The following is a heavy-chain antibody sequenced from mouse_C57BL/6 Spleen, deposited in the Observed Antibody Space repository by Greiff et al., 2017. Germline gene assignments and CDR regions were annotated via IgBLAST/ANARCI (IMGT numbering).Heavy chain of an antibody. CDR1: GFTFSSYT. Sequence: EVQLVESGGGLVKPGGSLKLSCAASGFTFSSYTMSWVRQTPEKRLEWVATISGGGGNTYYPDSVKGRFTISRDNAKNTLYLQMSSLRSEDTALYYCAREIYDLYYYAMDYWGQGTSVTVSS. CDR2: ISGGGGNT. CDR3: AREIYDLYYYAMDY. D-gene: IGHD2-12*01. J-gene: IGHJ4*01. V-gene: IGHV5-9*01.